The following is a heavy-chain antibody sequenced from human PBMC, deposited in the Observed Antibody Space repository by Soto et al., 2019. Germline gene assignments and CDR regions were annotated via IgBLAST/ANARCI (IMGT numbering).Heavy chain of an antibody. CDR3: ARAVEMAD. J-gene: IGHJ4*02. Sequence: QVQLVQSGAEVKKPGASVKVSCKASGYTFTSFDINWVRQAPGQGLEWMGWMNPNTTHTGYGQKFQGRVTMTRNTSISTAYMELSSLRSEDTAGYYCARAVEMADWGQGTLVTVSS. V-gene: IGHV1-8*01. CDR2: MNPNTTHT. CDR1: GYTFTSFD.